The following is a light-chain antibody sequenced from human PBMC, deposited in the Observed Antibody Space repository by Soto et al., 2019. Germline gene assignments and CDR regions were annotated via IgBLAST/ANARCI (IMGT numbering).Light chain of an antibody. Sequence: QSALTQPASVSGSPGQSITISCTGTSSDVGGYNYVSWYQQHPGKAPKLMIYDVSNRPSGVSNRFSGSKSGNTASLTIPGLQAEDEADYYCSSYTSSNTLYVFGTGTKVTVL. CDR1: SSDVGGYNY. V-gene: IGLV2-14*01. CDR2: DVS. CDR3: SSYTSSNTLYV. J-gene: IGLJ1*01.